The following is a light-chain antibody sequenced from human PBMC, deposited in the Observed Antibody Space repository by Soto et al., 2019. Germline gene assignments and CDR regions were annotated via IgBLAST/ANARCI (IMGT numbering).Light chain of an antibody. Sequence: DIVMTQSPDSLAVSLGERATINCKSSQSVLYSSNNKNYLAWYQQKPGQPPKLLIYWASTRESGVPDRFSGSGSGTDLTLTIRSLQAEDVAVYYCQQYYRTPLTFGGGTKVEIK. CDR2: WAS. CDR1: QSVLYSSNNKNY. CDR3: QQYYRTPLT. J-gene: IGKJ4*01. V-gene: IGKV4-1*01.